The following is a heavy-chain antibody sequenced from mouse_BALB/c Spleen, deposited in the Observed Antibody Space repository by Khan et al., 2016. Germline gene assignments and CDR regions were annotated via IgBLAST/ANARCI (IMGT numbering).Heavy chain of an antibody. CDR2: FDPSSGED. V-gene: IGHV1-74*01. D-gene: IGHD2-3*01. Sequence: QVQLQQPGPELVRPGASVTLSCKVSGYSFTTYWSHRVNQRSAQGLVWFGMFDPSSGEDRFIQKFKDKAIMNVDRSSNPVYMQLSSLTSEDSAVYYCVRWSLYFDYWGQGSTLTVSS. CDR3: VRWSLYFDY. J-gene: IGHJ2*01. CDR1: GYSFTTYW.